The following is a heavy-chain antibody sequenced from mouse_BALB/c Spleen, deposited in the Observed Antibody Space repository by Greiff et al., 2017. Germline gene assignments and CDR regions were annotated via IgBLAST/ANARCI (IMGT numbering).Heavy chain of an antibody. CDR1: GDSITSGY. V-gene: IGHV3-8*02. J-gene: IGHJ4*01. D-gene: IGHD2-4*01. CDR3: ARNYYDYDEYAMDY. CDR2: ISYSGST. Sequence: EVQLQESGPSLVKPSQTLSLTCSVTGDSITSGYWNWIRKFPGNKLEYMGYISYSGSTYYNPSLKSRISITRDTSKNQYYLQLNSVTTEDTATYYCARNYYDYDEYAMDYWGQGTSVTVSS.